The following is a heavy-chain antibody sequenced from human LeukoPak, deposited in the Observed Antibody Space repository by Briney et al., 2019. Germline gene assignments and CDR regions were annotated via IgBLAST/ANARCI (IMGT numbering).Heavy chain of an antibody. Sequence: SETLSLTCTVSGYSISSGYYWGWIRQPPGKGLEWIGSIYHSGSSYYNPSLKSRVTMSVDTSKNQFSLKLSSVTAADTAVYYCARLRVTYYDFWSGKGWFDPWGQGTLVTVSS. CDR2: IYHSGSS. CDR3: ARLRVTYYDFWSGKGWFDP. CDR1: GYSISSGYY. D-gene: IGHD3-3*01. V-gene: IGHV4-38-2*02. J-gene: IGHJ5*02.